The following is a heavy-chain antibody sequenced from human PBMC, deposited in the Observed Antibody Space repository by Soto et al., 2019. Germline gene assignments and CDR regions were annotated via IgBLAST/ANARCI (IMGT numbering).Heavy chain of an antibody. J-gene: IGHJ5*02. CDR1: GYSFINFY. Sequence: QVHLVQSGAEVKKPGASVKVSCKASGYSFINFYVHWVRQAPGQGLVWMGIINFSGGGTTYAQKFQGRVTMTRDTSTNTVYMQLTSLRSDDTVVYYCARGAAVAGGNNWFDPWGQGTLVTVSS. V-gene: IGHV1-46*01. D-gene: IGHD6-19*01. CDR3: ARGAAVAGGNNWFDP. CDR2: INFSGGGT.